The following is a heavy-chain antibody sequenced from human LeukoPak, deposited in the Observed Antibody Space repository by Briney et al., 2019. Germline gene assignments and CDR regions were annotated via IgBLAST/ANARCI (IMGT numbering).Heavy chain of an antibody. D-gene: IGHD2-15*01. J-gene: IGHJ6*03. V-gene: IGHV3-30*02. CDR2: IRYDGSNQ. CDR3: AKGPHVVVAAKDYYYYYMDV. CDR1: GFTFSSYG. Sequence: GGSLRLSCAASGFTFSSYGMHWVRQAPGKGLEWVAFIRYDGSNQYYADSVKGRFTISRDNSKNTLYLQMNSLRAEDTAVYYCAKGPHVVVAAKDYYYYYMDVWGKGTTVTISS.